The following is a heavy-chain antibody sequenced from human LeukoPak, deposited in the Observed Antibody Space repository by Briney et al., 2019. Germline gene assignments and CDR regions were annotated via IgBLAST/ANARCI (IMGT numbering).Heavy chain of an antibody. V-gene: IGHV4-61*02. CDR1: GGSISSGSYY. D-gene: IGHD5-18*01. J-gene: IGHJ4*02. Sequence: SETLSLTCTVSGGSISSGSYYWSWIRQPAGKGLEWIGRIYTSGSTNYNPSLKSRVTISVDTSKNQFSLKLSSVTAADTAVYYCARAGGYGLIDYWGQGTMVTVSS. CDR3: ARAGGYGLIDY. CDR2: IYTSGST.